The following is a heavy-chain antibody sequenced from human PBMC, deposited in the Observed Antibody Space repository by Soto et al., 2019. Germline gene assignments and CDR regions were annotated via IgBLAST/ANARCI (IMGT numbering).Heavy chain of an antibody. V-gene: IGHV3-23*01. CDR1: GFTFSSYA. J-gene: IGHJ4*02. CDR2: ISGSGGST. D-gene: IGHD2-2*01. CDR3: AKDFQRYCSSTSCYVFDY. Sequence: GGSLRLSCAASGFTFSSYAMSWVRQAPGKGLEWVSAISGSGGSTYYADSVKGRFTISRDNSKNTLYLQMNSPRAEDTAVYYCAKDFQRYCSSTSCYVFDYWGQGTLVTVSS.